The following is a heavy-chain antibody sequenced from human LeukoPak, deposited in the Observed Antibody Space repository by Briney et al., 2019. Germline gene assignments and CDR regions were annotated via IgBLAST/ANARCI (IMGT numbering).Heavy chain of an antibody. V-gene: IGHV4-39*07. CDR2: IYYSGST. J-gene: IGHJ4*02. CDR1: GGSISSSSYY. Sequence: SETLSLTCTVSGGSISSSSYYWGWIRQPPGKGLEWIGSIYYSGSTYYNPSLKSRVTISVDTSKNQFSLKLNSVTAADTAVYDCARHTDVLPAYPPPHLSPPRAQGTRVTVSS. D-gene: IGHD3-16*01. CDR3: ARHTDVLPAYPPPHLSPP.